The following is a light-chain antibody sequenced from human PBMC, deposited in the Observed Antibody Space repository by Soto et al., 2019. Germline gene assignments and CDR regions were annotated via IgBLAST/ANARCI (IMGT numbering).Light chain of an antibody. V-gene: IGLV2-14*01. Sequence: QSALTQPASVSGSPGQSITISCTGTSSDLGGYKYVSWYQQHPDKAPKLIIFVNSNRPSGVSTRFSGSKSGNTASLTISWLQADDDAGYYCSSSTSSDTPYVFGPGTKLTVL. CDR2: VNS. CDR1: SSDLGGYKY. J-gene: IGLJ1*01. CDR3: SSSTSSDTPYV.